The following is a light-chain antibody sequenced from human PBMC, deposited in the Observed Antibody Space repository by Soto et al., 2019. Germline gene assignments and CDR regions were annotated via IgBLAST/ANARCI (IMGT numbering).Light chain of an antibody. CDR1: QSVTNNY. V-gene: IGKV3-20*01. Sequence: SVLTQSPGTLSLSPGERATLSSRATQSVTNNYFAWYQQKPGQSPRLLIYGVSSRATDIPDRFSGSGSGTDFTLTISRLEPEDFVMYFCQQYSSLPHTFGQGTKLEVK. CDR2: GVS. J-gene: IGKJ2*01. CDR3: QQYSSLPHT.